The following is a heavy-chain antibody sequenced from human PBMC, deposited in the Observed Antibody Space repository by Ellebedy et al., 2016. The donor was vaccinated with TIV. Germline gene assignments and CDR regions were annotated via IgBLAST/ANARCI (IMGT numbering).Heavy chain of an antibody. CDR1: GYTFTGYY. CDR3: ARGTRSGYDRGIPLIDY. D-gene: IGHD3-3*01. Sequence: ASVKVSCKASGYTFTGYYMHWVRQAPGQGLEWMGIINPSGGSTSYAQKLQGRVTMTRDTSTSTVYMELSSLRSEDTAVYYCARGTRSGYDRGIPLIDYWGQGTLVTVSS. V-gene: IGHV1-46*04. J-gene: IGHJ4*02. CDR2: INPSGGST.